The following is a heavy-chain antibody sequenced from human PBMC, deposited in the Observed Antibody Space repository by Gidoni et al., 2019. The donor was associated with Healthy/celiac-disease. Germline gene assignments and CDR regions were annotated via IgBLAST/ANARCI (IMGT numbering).Heavy chain of an antibody. D-gene: IGHD3-22*01. CDR2: ISGSGGST. CDR1: GFPFSRYD. CDR3: AKILPMIGVVITEVDAFDI. J-gene: IGHJ3*02. V-gene: IGHV3-23*01. Sequence: EVQLLESGGGLVQPGGSLRLSCAASGFPFSRYDMSWVRHAPGKGLEWVSAISGSGGSTYYADSVKGRLNISRDNAKNTLYLQMNSLRAEDTAVYYCAKILPMIGVVITEVDAFDIWGQGTMVTVSS.